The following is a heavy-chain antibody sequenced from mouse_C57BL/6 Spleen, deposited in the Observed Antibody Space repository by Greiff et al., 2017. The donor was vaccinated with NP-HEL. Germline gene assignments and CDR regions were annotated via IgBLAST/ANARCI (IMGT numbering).Heavy chain of an antibody. Sequence: EVQLVESGGGLVKPGGSLKLSCAASGFTFSSYTMSWVRQTPEKRLEWVATISGGGGNTYYPDSVKGRFTISRDNAKNTLYLQMSSLRSEDTALYYSARHGGYYDYDGWYFDVWGTGTTVTVSS. CDR3: ARHGGYYDYDGWYFDV. CDR2: ISGGGGNT. D-gene: IGHD2-4*01. CDR1: GFTFSSYT. V-gene: IGHV5-9*01. J-gene: IGHJ1*03.